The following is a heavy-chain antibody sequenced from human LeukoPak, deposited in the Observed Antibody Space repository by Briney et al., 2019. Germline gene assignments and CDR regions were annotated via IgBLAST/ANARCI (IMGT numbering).Heavy chain of an antibody. D-gene: IGHD1-26*01. J-gene: IGHJ4*02. Sequence: ASVRVSSKASGYTFTIYGISWVRQAPGQGHEWMGWMSPYNVKPNFAQKLPARVTIPPDTSTTTAYMELRSLRSDDTAVYYCARDRLSAAGGWELMFDYWGQGTLVSAS. CDR2: MSPYNVKP. CDR1: GYTFTIYG. V-gene: IGHV1-18*01. CDR3: ARDRLSAAGGWELMFDY.